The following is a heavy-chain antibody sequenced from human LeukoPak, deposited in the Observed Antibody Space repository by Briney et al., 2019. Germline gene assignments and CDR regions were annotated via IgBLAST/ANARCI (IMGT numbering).Heavy chain of an antibody. V-gene: IGHV4-38-2*01. J-gene: IGHJ4*02. CDR1: GYSISSGYY. D-gene: IGHD2-15*01. CDR3: ASPPIRGYCSGGSCYLRGFDY. Sequence: SETLSLTCAVSGYSISSGYYWGWIRPPPGKGLEWIGSIHHSGSTYYNPSLKSRVTISVDTSKNQFSLKLSSVTAADTAVYYCASPPIRGYCSGGSCYLRGFDYWGQGTLVTVSS. CDR2: IHHSGST.